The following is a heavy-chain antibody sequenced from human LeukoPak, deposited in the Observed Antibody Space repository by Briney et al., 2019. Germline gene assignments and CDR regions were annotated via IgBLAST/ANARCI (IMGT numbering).Heavy chain of an antibody. V-gene: IGHV3-53*05. D-gene: IGHD6-13*01. CDR3: AKDLIAAAGTRNY. CDR1: GFTVSSNY. Sequence: GGSLRLSCAVSGFTVSSNYMSWVRQAPGKGLEWVSVIYSGGSTYYAGSVKGRFTISRDNSKNTLYLQIHSLRAEDTAVYYCAKDLIAAAGTRNYWGQGTLVTVSS. CDR2: IYSGGST. J-gene: IGHJ4*02.